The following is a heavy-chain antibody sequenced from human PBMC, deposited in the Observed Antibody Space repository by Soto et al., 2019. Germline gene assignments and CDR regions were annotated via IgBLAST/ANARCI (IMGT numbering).Heavy chain of an antibody. CDR3: ARGNALDV. CDR2: TYFRSKWFH. CDR1: GDSVSSDITS. Sequence: QGQLQQSGPGLVKPSQTLSLTCAISGDSVSSDITSWNWIRQSPSRGLERLGRTYFRSKWFHDYAASVESLITINPDTSKNQSSLELISMTPKDTAVYYCARGNALDVWGQGTVVTVSS. J-gene: IGHJ3*01. V-gene: IGHV6-1*01. D-gene: IGHD3-10*01.